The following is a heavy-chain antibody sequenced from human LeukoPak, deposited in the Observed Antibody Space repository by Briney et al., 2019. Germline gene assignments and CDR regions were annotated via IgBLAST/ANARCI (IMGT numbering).Heavy chain of an antibody. CDR3: ARQTVGYNISGRFDP. D-gene: IGHD2-15*01. J-gene: IGHJ5*02. CDR2: IYYSGST. Sequence: SETLSLTCTVSGGSISSYYWSWIRQPPGKGLEWIGYIYYSGSTNYNPSLKNRVTISVDTSKNQFSLKLSSVTAADTAVYYCARQTVGYNISGRFDPWGQGTRVTVSS. V-gene: IGHV4-59*08. CDR1: GGSISSYY.